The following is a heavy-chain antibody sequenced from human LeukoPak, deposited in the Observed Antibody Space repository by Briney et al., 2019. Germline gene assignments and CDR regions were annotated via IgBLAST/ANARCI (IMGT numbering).Heavy chain of an antibody. CDR3: ARGNYHGMDV. J-gene: IGHJ6*02. CDR1: GFTFSSYW. V-gene: IGHV3-74*01. Sequence: GGSLRLSCAASGFTFSSYWMHWVRQAPGKGLVWVSRIDSDGSGTRDADSVKGRFTISRDNAKSTLYLQMNSLRAEDTAVYYCARGNYHGMDVWGQGTTVTVSS. CDR2: IDSDGSGT.